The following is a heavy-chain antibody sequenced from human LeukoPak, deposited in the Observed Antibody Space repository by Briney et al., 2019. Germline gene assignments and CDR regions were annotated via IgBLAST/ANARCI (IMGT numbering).Heavy chain of an antibody. J-gene: IGHJ5*02. CDR2: ISSSSSTI. Sequence: GGSLRLSCAASGFTFSSYSTNWVRQAPGKGLEWVSYISSSSSTIYYADSVKGRFTISRDNAKNSLYLQMNSLRAEDTAVYYCARESRDYDFWSGYSGWFDPWGQGTLVTVSS. V-gene: IGHV3-48*01. CDR1: GFTFSSYS. CDR3: ARESRDYDFWSGYSGWFDP. D-gene: IGHD3-3*01.